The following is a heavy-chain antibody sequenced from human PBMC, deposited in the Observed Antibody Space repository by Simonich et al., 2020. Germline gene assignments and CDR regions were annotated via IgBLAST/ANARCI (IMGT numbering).Heavy chain of an antibody. CDR1: GYTFTSYD. CDR2: MNPNSGNK. CDR3: ARSRYCTNGVCYNWFDP. Sequence: QVQLVQSVAEVKKTGASVKVSCKASGYTFTSYDIHCVRQATGQWLEWRGGMNPNSGNKGDAKKCQGRVTMTRNNSISTAYRERSSRRSEDTAVYYCARSRYCTNGVCYNWFDPWGQGTLVTVSS. V-gene: IGHV1-8*02. J-gene: IGHJ5*02. D-gene: IGHD2-8*01.